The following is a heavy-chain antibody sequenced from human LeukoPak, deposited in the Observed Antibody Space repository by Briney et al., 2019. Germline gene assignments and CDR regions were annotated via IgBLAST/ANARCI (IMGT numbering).Heavy chain of an antibody. D-gene: IGHD6-6*01. V-gene: IGHV3-23*01. Sequence: PGGSLRLSCAASGFAFSSYAMSWVRQAPGKGLEWVSGMSGSGGTTHYADSVKGRFTISRDNSRNTLYLQMNSLRAEDTAVYYCARGLSGYASSLGYWGQGTLVTVSA. CDR1: GFAFSSYA. CDR2: MSGSGGTT. CDR3: ARGLSGYASSLGY. J-gene: IGHJ4*02.